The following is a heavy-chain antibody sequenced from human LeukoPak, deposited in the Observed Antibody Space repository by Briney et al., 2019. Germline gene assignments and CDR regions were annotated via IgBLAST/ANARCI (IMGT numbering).Heavy chain of an antibody. D-gene: IGHD3-22*01. Sequence: KPSETLSLICTVSGGSINGYYWSWIRQPPGKGLEWIGYIYYSGSTNYNPSLKSRVTITIDTSKNQFSLRLTSVTAADTAVYYCARVAPTRGFASSGYYPLDYWGQGSLVNVSS. V-gene: IGHV4-59*01. CDR2: IYYSGST. J-gene: IGHJ4*02. CDR1: GGSINGYY. CDR3: ARVAPTRGFASSGYYPLDY.